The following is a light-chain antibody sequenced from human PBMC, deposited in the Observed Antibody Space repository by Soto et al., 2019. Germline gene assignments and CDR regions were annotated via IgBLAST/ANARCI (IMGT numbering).Light chain of an antibody. J-gene: IGKJ1*01. CDR1: QSISSW. V-gene: IGKV1-5*03. CDR2: KAS. CDR3: QQYDVYST. Sequence: DIQISQSPSTLSASVGGTVTITCRASQSISSWFAWYQQKPGIAPKLLIYKASTLQSGVPSRFSGSGYGTVFTLTISRLQPDDSATYYCQQYDVYSTFGQGTKVEIK.